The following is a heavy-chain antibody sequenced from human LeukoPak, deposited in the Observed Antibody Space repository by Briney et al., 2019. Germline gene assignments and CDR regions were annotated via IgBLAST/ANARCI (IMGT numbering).Heavy chain of an antibody. CDR1: GGSFSGYY. Sequence: SETLSLTCAVYGGSFSGYYWGWIRQPPGKGLEWIGSIYYSGSTYYNPSLKSRVTISVDTSKNQFSLKLSSVTAADTAVYYCARDLVYSYGSETWGQGTLVTVSS. CDR2: IYYSGST. J-gene: IGHJ5*02. D-gene: IGHD5-18*01. V-gene: IGHV4-34*01. CDR3: ARDLVYSYGSET.